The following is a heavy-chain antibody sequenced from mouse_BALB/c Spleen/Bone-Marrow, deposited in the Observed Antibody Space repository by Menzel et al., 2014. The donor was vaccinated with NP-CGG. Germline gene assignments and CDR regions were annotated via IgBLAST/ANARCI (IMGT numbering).Heavy chain of an antibody. D-gene: IGHD1-1*01. Sequence: EVQLQESGGGLVKPGGSLKLSCAASGFTFSDYYMYWVRQTPEKRLEWVATISDGGSYTYYPDSVKGRFTISRDNAKNNLYLQMSSPKSEDTAMYYCVLRWFAYWGQGTLVTVSA. J-gene: IGHJ3*01. CDR2: ISDGGSYT. CDR3: VLRWFAY. V-gene: IGHV5-4*02. CDR1: GFTFSDYY.